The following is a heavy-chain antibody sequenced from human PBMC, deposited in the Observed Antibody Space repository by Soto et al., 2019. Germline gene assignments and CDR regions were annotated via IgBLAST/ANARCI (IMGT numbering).Heavy chain of an antibody. CDR3: ARDRHGGNSFDY. Sequence: PSETLSLTCAVFGGSFSDYYWTWIRQPPGKGLEWIGEINHSGTTSYNPSLKSRLTISVDTSNNQFSLKLSSVTAADTAVYYCARDRHGGNSFDYWGQGTLVTVSS. J-gene: IGHJ4*02. V-gene: IGHV4-34*01. D-gene: IGHD2-21*01. CDR1: GGSFSDYY. CDR2: INHSGTT.